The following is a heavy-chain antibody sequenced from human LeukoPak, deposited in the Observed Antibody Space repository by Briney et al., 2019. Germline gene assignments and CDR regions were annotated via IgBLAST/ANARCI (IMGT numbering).Heavy chain of an antibody. CDR3: AKSQRWLIPGGH. J-gene: IGHJ4*02. CDR1: GFTFSSYA. D-gene: IGHD6-19*01. CDR2: ITGTGVST. Sequence: GGSLRLSCAASGFTFSSYAMSWVRQAPGKGLEGVSTITGTGVSTYYADSVKGRFTISRDNSKSTLYLQMDSLRVEDTAVYYCAKSQRWLIPGGHWGQGTLVTVSS. V-gene: IGHV3-23*01.